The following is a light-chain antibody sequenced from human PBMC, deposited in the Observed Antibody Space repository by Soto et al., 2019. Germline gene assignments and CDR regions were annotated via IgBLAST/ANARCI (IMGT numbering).Light chain of an antibody. V-gene: IGLV2-8*01. CDR3: SSYAGSNNLV. J-gene: IGLJ3*02. CDR2: AVS. CDR1: SSEVGGYNY. Sequence: QSALTQPPSASGSPGQSVTISCTGTSSEVGGYNYVSWYQQHPGKAPKLMIYAVSKWPAGVPDRFSGSKSGNTASLTVSGLQAEDEADYYCSSYAGSNNLVFGGGTKLTVL.